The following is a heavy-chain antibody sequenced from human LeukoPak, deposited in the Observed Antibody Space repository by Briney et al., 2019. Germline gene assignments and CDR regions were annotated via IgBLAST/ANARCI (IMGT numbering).Heavy chain of an antibody. CDR3: ARVLVGIDY. Sequence: SETLSLTCTVSGYSISSGYYWGWIRQPTGKGLEWIGSIYHSGSTYYNPSLKSRVTISVDTSKNQFSLKLSSVTAADTAVYYCARVLVGIDYWGQGTLVTVSS. V-gene: IGHV4-38-2*02. D-gene: IGHD1-26*01. CDR1: GYSISSGYY. J-gene: IGHJ4*02. CDR2: IYHSGST.